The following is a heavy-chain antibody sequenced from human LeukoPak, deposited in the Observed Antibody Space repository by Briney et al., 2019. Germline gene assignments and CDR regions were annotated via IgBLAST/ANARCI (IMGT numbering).Heavy chain of an antibody. CDR2: IIGSGGST. J-gene: IGHJ5*02. Sequence: PGGSLRLSCAASGFTFSSYAMSWVRQAPGKGLEWVSAIIGSGGSTYYADSVKGRFTISRDNSKNTLYLQMNSLRAEDTAVYYCAKGGYDFWSGYRAWFDPWGQGTLVTVSS. CDR1: GFTFSSYA. CDR3: AKGGYDFWSGYRAWFDP. D-gene: IGHD3-3*01. V-gene: IGHV3-23*01.